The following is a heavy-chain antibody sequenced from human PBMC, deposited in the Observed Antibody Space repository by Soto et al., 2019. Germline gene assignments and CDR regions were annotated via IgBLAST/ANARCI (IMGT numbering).Heavy chain of an antibody. CDR2: INAGNGNT. V-gene: IGHV1-3*01. CDR1: GYTFTSYA. D-gene: IGHD4-4*01. Sequence: ASMKVSCKASGYTFTSYAMHWVRQAPGQRLEWMGWINAGNGNTKYSQKFQGRVTITRDTSASTAYMELSSLRSEDTAAYYCARGRGAKSNRWDEWFDPWGQVTQVTVSS. CDR3: ARGRGAKSNRWDEWFDP. J-gene: IGHJ5*02.